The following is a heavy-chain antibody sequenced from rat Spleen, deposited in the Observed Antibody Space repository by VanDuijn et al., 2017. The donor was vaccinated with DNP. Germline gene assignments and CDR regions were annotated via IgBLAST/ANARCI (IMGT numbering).Heavy chain of an antibody. D-gene: IGHD1-11*01. CDR1: GFTFNYYW. Sequence: EVQLVESGGDLVQPGRSLKLSCVASGFTFNYYWMAWIRQVPGKGLEWIASISTGGDYTHYRASVKGRFTISRDNSKNTQYLEMDRLRSEETATYYCAKAGGYSPWYFDYWGQGGMVTVSS. CDR3: AKAGGYSPWYFDY. CDR2: ISTGGDYT. V-gene: IGHV5S13*01. J-gene: IGHJ2*01.